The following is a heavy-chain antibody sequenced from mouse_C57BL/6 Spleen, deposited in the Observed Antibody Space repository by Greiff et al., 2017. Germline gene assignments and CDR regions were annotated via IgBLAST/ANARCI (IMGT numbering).Heavy chain of an antibody. D-gene: IGHD2-1*01. Sequence: VQLQQSGPELVKPGASVKISCKASGYAFSSSWMNWVKQRPGKGLEWIGRSYPGDGDTNYNGKFKGKATLTADKSSSTAYMQLSSLTSEDSAVYFCARYGNHWYFDVWGTGTTVTVSS. J-gene: IGHJ1*03. V-gene: IGHV1-82*01. CDR1: GYAFSSSW. CDR3: ARYGNHWYFDV. CDR2: SYPGDGDT.